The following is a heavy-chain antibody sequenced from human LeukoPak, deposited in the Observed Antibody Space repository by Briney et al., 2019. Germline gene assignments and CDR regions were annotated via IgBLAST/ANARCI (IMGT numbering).Heavy chain of an antibody. J-gene: IGHJ5*02. D-gene: IGHD4-23*01. CDR3: ARDIGGNSDNWFGP. V-gene: IGHV3-33*01. CDR1: GFTFSSYG. Sequence: GGSLRLSCAASGFTFSSYGMHWVRQAPGKGLEWVAVIWYDGSNKYYADSVKGRFTISRDNSKNTLYLQMNSLRAEDTAVYYCARDIGGNSDNWFGPWGQGTLVTVSS. CDR2: IWYDGSNK.